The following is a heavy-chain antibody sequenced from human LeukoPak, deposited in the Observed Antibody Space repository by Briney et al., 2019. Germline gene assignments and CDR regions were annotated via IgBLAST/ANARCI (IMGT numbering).Heavy chain of an antibody. CDR3: ARRYSSGWYLGY. V-gene: IGHV4-59*01. CDR2: IYYSGST. J-gene: IGHJ4*02. Sequence: SETLSLTCTVSGGSISSYYWSWIRQPPGKGLEWIGYIYYSGSTNYNPSLKSRVTISVDTSKNQFSLKLSSVTAADTAVYYCARRYSSGWYLGYWGQGTLVTVSS. D-gene: IGHD6-19*01. CDR1: GGSISSYY.